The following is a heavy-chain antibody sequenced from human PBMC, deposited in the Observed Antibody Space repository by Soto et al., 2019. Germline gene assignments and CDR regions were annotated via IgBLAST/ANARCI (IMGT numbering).Heavy chain of an antibody. Sequence: PSETLSLTCTVSGGSISSYYWSWIRQPPGKGLEWIGYIYYSGSTNYNPSLKSRVTISVDTSKNQFSLKLSSVTAADTAVYYCARGGPHTYFDYWGQGTLVTVSS. V-gene: IGHV4-59*01. CDR2: IYYSGST. CDR1: GGSISSYY. J-gene: IGHJ4*02. CDR3: ARGGPHTYFDY. D-gene: IGHD2-21*01.